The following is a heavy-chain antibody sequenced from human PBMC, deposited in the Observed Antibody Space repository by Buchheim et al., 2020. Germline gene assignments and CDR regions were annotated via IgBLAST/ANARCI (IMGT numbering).Heavy chain of an antibody. D-gene: IGHD3-9*01. CDR1: GGSISSSSYY. J-gene: IGHJ5*02. CDR2: IYCSGST. CDR3: ARQGSDILTGYNWFDP. Sequence: QLQLQESGPGLVKPSETLSLTCTVSGGSISSSSYYWGWIRQPPGKGLEWIGSIYCSGSTYYNPSLKSRVTISVDTSKNQFSLKLSSVTAADTAVYYCARQGSDILTGYNWFDPWGQGTL. V-gene: IGHV4-39*01.